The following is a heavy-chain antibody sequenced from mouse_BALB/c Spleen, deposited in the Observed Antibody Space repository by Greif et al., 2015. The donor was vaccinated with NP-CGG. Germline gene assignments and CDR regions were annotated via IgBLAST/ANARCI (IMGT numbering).Heavy chain of an antibody. V-gene: IGHV1-26*01. CDR3: ARDSDWCFDV. CDR2: INLNNGGT. Sequence: EVKLQESGPELVKPGASVKMSCKASGYTFTDYNMKWVKQSHGQSLEWIGDINLNNGGTGYNQKFKGKATLTVDKSSSTAYMQLNSLTSEDSAVYYCARDSDWCFDVWGAGTTVTVSS. J-gene: IGHJ1*01. CDR1: GYTFTDYN. D-gene: IGHD6-1*01.